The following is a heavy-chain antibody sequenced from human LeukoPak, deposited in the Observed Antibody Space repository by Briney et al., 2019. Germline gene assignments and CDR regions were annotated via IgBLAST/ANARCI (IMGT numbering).Heavy chain of an antibody. CDR1: GGSFSGYY. CDR3: ARAPGYYDSSGYNGYYFDY. D-gene: IGHD3-22*01. Sequence: SETLSLTCAVYGGSFSGYYWSWIRQPPGKVLEWIGEINHSGSTNYNPSLKSRVTISVDTSKNQLSLKLSSVTAADTAVYYCARAPGYYDSSGYNGYYFDYWGQGTLVTVSS. V-gene: IGHV4-34*01. J-gene: IGHJ4*02. CDR2: INHSGST.